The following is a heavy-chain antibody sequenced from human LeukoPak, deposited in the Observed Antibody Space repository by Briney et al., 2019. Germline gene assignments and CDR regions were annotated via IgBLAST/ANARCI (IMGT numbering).Heavy chain of an antibody. CDR1: AFTFSSYG. D-gene: IGHD2-15*01. Sequence: GGSLRLSCAASAFTFSSYGMSWVRQAPGKGLEWVSAISGDGRDIFYADAVKGRFTISRDNSKNTLYLQMNSLRAEDTAVYYCAKSAVVVAAIQPLYFDYWGQGTLVTVSS. CDR2: ISGDGRDI. CDR3: AKSAVVVAAIQPLYFDY. V-gene: IGHV3-23*01. J-gene: IGHJ4*02.